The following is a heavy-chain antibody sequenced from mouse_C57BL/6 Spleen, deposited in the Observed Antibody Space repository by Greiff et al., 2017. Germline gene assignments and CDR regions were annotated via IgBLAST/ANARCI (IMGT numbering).Heavy chain of an antibody. J-gene: IGHJ2*01. V-gene: IGHV1-81*01. Sequence: QVQLQQSGAELARPGASVKLSCKASGYTFTSYGISWVKQRTGQGLEWIGEIYPRSGNTYYNEKFKGKATLTAAKSSSTAYMELRSLTSEDSAVYFCARQGTIVATSYFDYWGQGTTLTVSS. CDR3: ARQGTIVATSYFDY. CDR1: GYTFTSYG. D-gene: IGHD1-1*01. CDR2: IYPRSGNT.